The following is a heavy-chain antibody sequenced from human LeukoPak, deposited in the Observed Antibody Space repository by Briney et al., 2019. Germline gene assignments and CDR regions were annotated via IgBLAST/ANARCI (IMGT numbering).Heavy chain of an antibody. CDR2: ISYSGTT. CDR1: GGSITNNNYY. J-gene: IGHJ4*02. D-gene: IGHD3-22*01. CDR3: ARDSSVYYFDY. Sequence: SETLSLTCTVSGGSITNNNYYWSWIRQPPGKGLEWSGYISYSGTTFYNPSLKSRVNISLDTSKNQFSLKLSSVTAADTAVYYCARDSSVYYFDYWGQGNLVTVSS. V-gene: IGHV4-30-4*02.